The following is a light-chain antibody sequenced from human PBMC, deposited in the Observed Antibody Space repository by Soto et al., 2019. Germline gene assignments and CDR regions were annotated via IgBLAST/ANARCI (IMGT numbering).Light chain of an antibody. J-gene: IGKJ5*01. Sequence: DIQMTQSPSSLSASVGDRVTITCQASQDISNYLNWYQQKPGKAPKLLIYDASNLETGVPSRFSGSGSGTDFTFPISSLPPEDNSTNYLQQYDNPPITLGPGTRLEIK. CDR3: QQYDNPPIT. V-gene: IGKV1-33*01. CDR1: QDISNY. CDR2: DAS.